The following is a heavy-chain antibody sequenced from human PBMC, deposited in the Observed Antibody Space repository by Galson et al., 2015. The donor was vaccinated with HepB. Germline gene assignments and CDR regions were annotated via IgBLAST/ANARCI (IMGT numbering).Heavy chain of an antibody. CDR3: ARDGYGGDPGPFDP. V-gene: IGHV1-69*13. CDR1: GGSFRSYA. J-gene: IGHJ5*02. Sequence: SVKVSCKASGGSFRSYAISWVRQAPGQGLEWMGGIIPIFSTPNYAQKFQDRVTITADESTRTAYMELSGLRSEDTAVYYCARDGYGGDPGPFDPWGQGTLVIVSS. CDR2: IIPIFSTP. D-gene: IGHD4-23*01.